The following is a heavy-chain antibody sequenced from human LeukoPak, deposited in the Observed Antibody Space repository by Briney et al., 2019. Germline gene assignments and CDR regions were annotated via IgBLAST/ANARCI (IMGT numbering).Heavy chain of an antibody. V-gene: IGHV3-23*01. Sequence: GGSLRLSCAVSGLTFNNYAMSWVRQAPGKGLEWVSSISGRGASKYYADSVKGRFTISRDNSKNTLYLQMNSLRAEDTAVYYCAKGVVVAPDVTPFDYWGQGTLVTVSS. CDR2: ISGRGASK. CDR1: GLTFNNYA. J-gene: IGHJ4*02. CDR3: AKGVVVAPDVTPFDY. D-gene: IGHD2-2*01.